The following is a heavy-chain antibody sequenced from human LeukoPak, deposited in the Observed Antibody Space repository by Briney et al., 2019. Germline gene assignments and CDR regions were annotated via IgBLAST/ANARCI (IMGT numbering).Heavy chain of an antibody. Sequence: GGSLRLSCAAFGFTFSGYWMNWVRQAPGKGLEWVANIREDGSEKYYVESVKGRFTIARDNAKNSLDLQMNSLRAEDTAVYYCARGSQPAFRPAETDYWGQGTLVTVSS. CDR1: GFTFSGYW. CDR2: IREDGSEK. V-gene: IGHV3-7*01. J-gene: IGHJ4*02. CDR3: ARGSQPAFRPAETDY. D-gene: IGHD1-26*01.